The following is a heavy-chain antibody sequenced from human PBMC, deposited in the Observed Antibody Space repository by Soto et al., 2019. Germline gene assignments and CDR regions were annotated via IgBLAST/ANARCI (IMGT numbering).Heavy chain of an antibody. V-gene: IGHV3-33*01. CDR2: IWYDGSNK. CDR1: GFTFSSYG. D-gene: IGHD6-13*01. CDR3: ARGLGIAANWFDP. Sequence: ESGGGVVQPGRSLRLSCAASGFTFSSYGMHWVRQAPGKGLEWVAVIWYDGSNKYYADSVKGRFTISRDNSKNTLYLQMTSLRAEDTAVYYCARGLGIAANWFDPWGQGTLVTVSS. J-gene: IGHJ5*02.